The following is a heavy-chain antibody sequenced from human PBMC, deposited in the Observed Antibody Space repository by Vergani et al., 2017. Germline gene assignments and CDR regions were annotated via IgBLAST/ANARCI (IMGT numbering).Heavy chain of an antibody. V-gene: IGHV3-30*04. CDR1: GFTFISYA. CDR2: ISYDGSNK. D-gene: IGHD6-19*01. J-gene: IGHJ4*02. CDR3: EGGVGVAGEY. Sequence: QLQLVESGGGVVQPGRSLRLSCAASGFTFISYAMHWVRQAPGKGLEWVAVISYDGSNKYYADSVKGRFTISRDNSKNTLYLQMNSLRAEDTAVYYCEGGVGVAGEYWGKGTLVTVSS.